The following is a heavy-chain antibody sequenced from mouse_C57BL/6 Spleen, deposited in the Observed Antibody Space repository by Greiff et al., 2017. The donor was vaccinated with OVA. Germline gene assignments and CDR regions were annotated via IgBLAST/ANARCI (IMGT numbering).Heavy chain of an antibody. V-gene: IGHV1-52*01. CDR1: GYTFTSYW. D-gene: IGHD2-4*01. CDR3: ATMITTTAWFAY. J-gene: IGHJ3*01. Sequence: QVQLQQPGAELVRPGSSVKLSCKASGYTFTSYWMHWVKQRPIQGLEWIGNIDPSDSETHYNQKFKDKATLTVDKSSSTAYMQLSSLTSEDSAVYYCATMITTTAWFAYWGQGTLVTVSA. CDR2: IDPSDSET.